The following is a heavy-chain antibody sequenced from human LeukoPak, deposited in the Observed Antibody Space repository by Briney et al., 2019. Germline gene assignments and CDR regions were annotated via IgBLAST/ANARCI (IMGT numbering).Heavy chain of an antibody. CDR2: IYTSGST. CDR1: GGSISSYY. J-gene: IGHJ3*02. V-gene: IGHV4-4*07. D-gene: IGHD1-26*01. CDR3: ARDHRPDLGSGSYVRARYDAFDI. Sequence: SETLSLTCTVSGGSISSYYWSWIRQPAGKGLEWIGRIYTSGSTNYNPSPKSRVTMSVDTSKNQFSLKLSSVTAADTAVYYCARDHRPDLGSGSYVRARYDAFDIWGQGTMVTVSS.